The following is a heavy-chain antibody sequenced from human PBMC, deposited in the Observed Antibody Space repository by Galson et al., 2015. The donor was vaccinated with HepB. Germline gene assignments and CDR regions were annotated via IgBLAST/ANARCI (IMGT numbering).Heavy chain of an antibody. V-gene: IGHV3-30*14. D-gene: IGHD4-11*01. J-gene: IGHJ3*02. CDR2: ISYDGSGR. CDR3: ARDSYSCRGCAFDI. Sequence: SLRLSCAASGFNFINYAIHWVRQAPGKGLEWVAVISYDGSGRHYADSVKGRFTISRDNTKNSLYLQMNSLRAEDTAVYYCARDSYSCRGCAFDIWGQGTMVTVSS. CDR1: GFNFINYA.